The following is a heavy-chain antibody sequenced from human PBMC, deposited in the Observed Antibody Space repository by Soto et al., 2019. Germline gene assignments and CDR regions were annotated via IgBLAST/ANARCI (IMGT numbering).Heavy chain of an antibody. V-gene: IGHV4-39*02. D-gene: IGHD2-15*01. J-gene: IGHJ4*02. CDR1: GGSITSSSYY. Sequence: QLQLQESGPGLVKPSETLSLTCTVSGGSITSSSYYSGWIRQPPGKGLEWIGSIYYSGNTYYTPSLKSRVTISVDTSKNQFSLKLSSVTAADTAVYHCAREGGRYCSGGSCQVDYWGQGTLVTVSS. CDR2: IYYSGNT. CDR3: AREGGRYCSGGSCQVDY.